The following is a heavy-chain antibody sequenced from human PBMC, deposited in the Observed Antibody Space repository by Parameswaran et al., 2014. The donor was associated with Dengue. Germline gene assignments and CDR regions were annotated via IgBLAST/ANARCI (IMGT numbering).Heavy chain of an antibody. Sequence: WIRQPSGKGLEWVSYISSSGSTIYYADSVKGRFTISRDNAKNSLYLQMNSLRAEDTAVYYCARDSGDSSGYYMLYAFDIWGQGTMVTVSS. CDR2: ISSSGSTI. J-gene: IGHJ3*02. CDR3: ARDSGDSSGYYMLYAFDI. D-gene: IGHD3-22*01. V-gene: IGHV3-11*01.